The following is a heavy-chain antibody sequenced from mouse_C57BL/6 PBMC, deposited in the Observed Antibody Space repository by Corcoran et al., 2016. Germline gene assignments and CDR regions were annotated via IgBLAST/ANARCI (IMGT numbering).Heavy chain of an antibody. CDR3: ARAQDGRSPGSFAY. V-gene: IGHV1-76*01. CDR2: IYPGSGNT. Sequence: QVQLKQSGAELVRPGASVKLSCKASGYTFTDYYINWVKQRPGQGLEWIARIYPGSGNTYYNEKFKGKATLTAEKSSSTAYMQLSSLTSEDSAVYFCARAQDGRSPGSFAYGGQGTLVTVSA. CDR1: GYTFTDYY. J-gene: IGHJ3*01. D-gene: IGHD1-1*01.